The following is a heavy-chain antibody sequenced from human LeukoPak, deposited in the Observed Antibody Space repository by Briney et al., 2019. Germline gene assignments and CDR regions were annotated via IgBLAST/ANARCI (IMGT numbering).Heavy chain of an antibody. CDR1: GYTFTSYY. D-gene: IGHD6-19*01. CDR2: INPSGGST. CDR3: ARDPGVSSSGLSYFDY. Sequence: ASVKVSRKASGYTFTSYYMHWVRQAPGQGLEWMGIINPSGGSTSYAQKFQGRVTMTRDTSTSTVYMELSSLRSEDTAVYYCARDPGVSSSGLSYFDYWGQGTLVTVSS. V-gene: IGHV1-46*01. J-gene: IGHJ4*02.